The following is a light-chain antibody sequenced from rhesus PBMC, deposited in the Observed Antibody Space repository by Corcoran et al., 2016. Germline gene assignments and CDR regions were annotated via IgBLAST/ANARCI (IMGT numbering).Light chain of an antibody. V-gene: IGKV1-69*01. Sequence: DIQMTQSPSSLSASVGDRVTITCRSIQGISNWLAWYQQKPGKAPKLLNYRASNLETGVPSRFRGSGSGTDFNLTISSLQPEDIATYYCQQHANSPYSFGQGTKVEIK. CDR1: QGISNW. CDR3: QQHANSPYS. CDR2: RAS. J-gene: IGKJ2*01.